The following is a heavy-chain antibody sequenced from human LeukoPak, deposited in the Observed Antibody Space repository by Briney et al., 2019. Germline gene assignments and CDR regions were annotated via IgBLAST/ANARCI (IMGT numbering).Heavy chain of an antibody. V-gene: IGHV3-23*01. CDR2: ISGSGGST. J-gene: IGHJ4*02. D-gene: IGHD2-21*02. CDR1: GFTFSSYP. CDR3: AKDCIVVVTAIHSHFDY. Sequence: GGSLRLSCAASGFTFSSYPMSWVRQAPGKGLQWVSAISGSGGSTYYADSVKGRFTISRDNSKNTLYLQMNSLRAEDTAVYYCAKDCIVVVTAIHSHFDYWGQGTLVTVSS.